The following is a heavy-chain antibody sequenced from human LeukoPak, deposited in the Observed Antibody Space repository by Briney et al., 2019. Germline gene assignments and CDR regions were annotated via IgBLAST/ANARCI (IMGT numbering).Heavy chain of an antibody. V-gene: IGHV1-18*01. CDR3: ATWGLPTAAFDY. Sequence: ASVKVSCMASGYTFTSYGISWVRQAPGQGLEWMGWISAYNGNTNYAQKLQGRVTMTTDTSTGTAYMELRSLRSDDTAVYYCATWGLPTAAFDYWGQGTLVTVSS. CDR1: GYTFTSYG. D-gene: IGHD3-16*01. J-gene: IGHJ4*02. CDR2: ISAYNGNT.